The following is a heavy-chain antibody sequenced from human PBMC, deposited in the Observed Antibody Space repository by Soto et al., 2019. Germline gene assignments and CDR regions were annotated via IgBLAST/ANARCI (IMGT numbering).Heavy chain of an antibody. CDR2: IYYTGST. CDR1: GDSMSPYY. D-gene: IGHD3-9*01. Sequence: PSEILSLTCTVSGDSMSPYYWNWIRQPPGKGLEWIGFIYYTGSTNYNPSLKSRVTLSVDMPKNQFSLKLSSVTAADTAVYYCARLNYDILTGYQGLLDYWGQGTLVTVSS. J-gene: IGHJ4*02. V-gene: IGHV4-59*08. CDR3: ARLNYDILTGYQGLLDY.